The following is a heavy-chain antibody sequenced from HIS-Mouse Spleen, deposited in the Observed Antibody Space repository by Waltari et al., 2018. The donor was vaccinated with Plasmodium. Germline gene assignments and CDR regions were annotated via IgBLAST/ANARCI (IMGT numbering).Heavy chain of an antibody. CDR3: ASSWYWYFDL. Sequence: EVQLVESGGGLVQPGGSLRLSCAASGFTFSRYWMRCVRQAPGKGLEWVANIKKDGSEKYYVDSVNGRFTISRDNAKNSLYLQMNRLRAEDTAVYYCASSWYWYFDLWGRGTLVTVSS. CDR1: GFTFSRYW. CDR2: IKKDGSEK. J-gene: IGHJ2*01. D-gene: IGHD6-13*01. V-gene: IGHV3-7*01.